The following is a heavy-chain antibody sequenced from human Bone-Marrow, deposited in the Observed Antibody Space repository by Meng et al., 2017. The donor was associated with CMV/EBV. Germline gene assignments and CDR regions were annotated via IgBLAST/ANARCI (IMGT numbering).Heavy chain of an antibody. V-gene: IGHV3-74*01. CDR3: ARDPLISYCSSTSCYPGWYYYYGMDV. Sequence: GGSLRLSCAASGFTFSSYWMHWVRQAPGKGLVWVSRINSDGSSTSYADSVKGRFTISRGNAKNTLYLQMNSLRAEDTAVYYCARDPLISYCSSTSCYPGWYYYYGMDVWGQGTTVTVSS. D-gene: IGHD2-2*01. J-gene: IGHJ6*02. CDR1: GFTFSSYW. CDR2: INSDGSST.